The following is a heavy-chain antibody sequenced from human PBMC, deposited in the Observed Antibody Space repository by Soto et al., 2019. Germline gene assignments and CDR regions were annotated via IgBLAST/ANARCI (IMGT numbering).Heavy chain of an antibody. CDR1: GYAFSGYY. J-gene: IGHJ4*02. V-gene: IGHV1-2*02. CDR2: INPISGGT. Sequence: DSVQVSFKACGYAFSGYYMHLVRQAPGQGLEWMGWINPISGGTNYAQEFHGRVSMTRATSISTAYMELSRLRSDDTAVYFCARNNFDYSDQQYPINYYDYWGQGTMVTVSS. D-gene: IGHD4-17*01. CDR3: ARNNFDYSDQQYPINYYDY.